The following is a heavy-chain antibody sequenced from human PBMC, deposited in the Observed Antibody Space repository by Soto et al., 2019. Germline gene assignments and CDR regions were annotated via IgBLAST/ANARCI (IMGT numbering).Heavy chain of an antibody. V-gene: IGHV4-59*01. CDR3: ARGYYFDGTGYSHFDY. J-gene: IGHJ4*02. Sequence: SDTQSLTCPFHGCSISSYYWRLIRQPPGKGLEWIGYIYYSGSTNYNPSLKSRVTISVDTSKNQFSLKLSSVTAADTAVYYCARGYYFDGTGYSHFDYWGQGTLVTFS. CDR2: IYYSGST. D-gene: IGHD3-22*01. CDR1: GCSISSYY.